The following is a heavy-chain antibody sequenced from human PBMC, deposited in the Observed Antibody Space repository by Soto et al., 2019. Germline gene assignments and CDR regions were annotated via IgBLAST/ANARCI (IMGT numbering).Heavy chain of an antibody. CDR1: GFTFADYA. CDR3: AKVRQQQLARDAFDI. Sequence: PGGSLRLFCAASGFTFADYAMHWVRQAPGKGLEWVSGISWNSGSIGYADSVKGRFTISRDNAKNSLYLQMNSLRAGDTALYYCAKVRQQQLARDAFDIWGQGTMVTVSS. CDR2: ISWNSGSI. V-gene: IGHV3-9*01. J-gene: IGHJ3*02. D-gene: IGHD6-13*01.